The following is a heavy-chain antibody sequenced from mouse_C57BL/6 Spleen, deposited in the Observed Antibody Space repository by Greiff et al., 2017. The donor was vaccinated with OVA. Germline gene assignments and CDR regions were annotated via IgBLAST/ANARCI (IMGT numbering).Heavy chain of an antibody. CDR1: GYTFTDYN. V-gene: IGHV1-18*01. D-gene: IGHD2-3*01. J-gene: IGHJ3*01. Sequence: VQLKESGPELVKPGASVKIPCKASGYTFTDYNMDWVKQSHGKSLEWIGDINPNNGGTIYNQKFKGKATLTVDKSSSTAYMELRSLTSEDTAVYYCARSDGYYVAWFAYWGQGTLVTVSA. CDR3: ARSDGYYVAWFAY. CDR2: INPNNGGT.